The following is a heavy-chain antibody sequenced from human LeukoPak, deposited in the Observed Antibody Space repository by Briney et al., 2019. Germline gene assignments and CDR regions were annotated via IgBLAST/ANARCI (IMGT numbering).Heavy chain of an antibody. CDR3: ARDLYYYDSSDYYSYYFDN. V-gene: IGHV4-39*02. Sequence: PSETLSLTCTVSGGSISSSSYWGWIRQPPGKGLEWIGSIFYSGSTYYNPSLKSRVTISVDTSKNQFSLKLTSVTAADTAVYYCARDLYYYDSSDYYSYYFDNWGQETLVTVSS. CDR2: IFYSGST. CDR1: GGSISSSSY. J-gene: IGHJ4*02. D-gene: IGHD3-22*01.